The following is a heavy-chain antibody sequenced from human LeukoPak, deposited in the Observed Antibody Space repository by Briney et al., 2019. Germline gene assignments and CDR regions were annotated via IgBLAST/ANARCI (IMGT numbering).Heavy chain of an antibody. J-gene: IGHJ4*02. Sequence: PSETLSLTCTVSGGSISSYYWSWIRQPPGKGLEWIGYIYYSGSTNYNPSLKSRVTISVDTSKNQFSLKLSSVTAADTAVYYRARGEGAKQSRGVAAGKWGQGTLVTVSS. V-gene: IGHV4-59*01. CDR2: IYYSGST. D-gene: IGHD2-15*01. CDR1: GGSISSYY. CDR3: ARGEGAKQSRGVAAGK.